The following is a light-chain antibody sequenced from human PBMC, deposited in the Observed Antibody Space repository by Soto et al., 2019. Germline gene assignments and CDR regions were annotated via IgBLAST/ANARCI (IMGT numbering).Light chain of an antibody. CDR2: SNN. CDR3: AAWDDSLNGYV. CDR1: SSNIGSNT. V-gene: IGLV1-44*01. Sequence: QSALTQPPSASGTPGQRVTTSCSGSSSNIGSNTVNWYQQLPGTAPKLLIYSNNQRPSGVPDRFSGSKSGTSASLAISGLQSEGEADYYCAAWDDSLNGYVFGTGTKVTVL. J-gene: IGLJ1*01.